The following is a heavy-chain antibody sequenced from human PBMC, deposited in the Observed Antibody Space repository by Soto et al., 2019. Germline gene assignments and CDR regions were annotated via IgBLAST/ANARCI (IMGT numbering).Heavy chain of an antibody. V-gene: IGHV1-46*01. J-gene: IGHJ4*02. Sequence: QVQLVQSGAEVKKPGASVKLSCKASGYTFTSHYIHWVRQAPGQGLEWMGIINPSGGRTSYAQKFQGRVTMTSDTSTSTVYMELSSLGSEDTAVYYCARVGISARPLGLLGFDYWGQGTLVTVSS. CDR3: ARVGISARPLGLLGFDY. CDR2: INPSGGRT. D-gene: IGHD6-6*01. CDR1: GYTFTSHY.